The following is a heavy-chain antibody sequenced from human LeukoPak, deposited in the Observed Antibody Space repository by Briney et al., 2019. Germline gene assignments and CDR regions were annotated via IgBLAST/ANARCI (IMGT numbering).Heavy chain of an antibody. J-gene: IGHJ2*01. CDR2: INPSGGST. V-gene: IGHV1-46*01. D-gene: IGHD1-26*01. CDR3: ARTGGSYPDLLWYFDL. CDR1: GYTFISYY. Sequence: ASVKVSCKASGYTFISYYMHWVRQAPGQGLEWMGIINPSGGSTSYAQKFQGRVTMTRDTSTSTVYMELSSLRSEDTAVYYCARTGGSYPDLLWYFDLWGRGTLVTVSS.